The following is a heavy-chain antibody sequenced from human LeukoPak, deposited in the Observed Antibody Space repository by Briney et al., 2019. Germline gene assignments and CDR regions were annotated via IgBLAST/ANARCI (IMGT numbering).Heavy chain of an antibody. CDR3: ARGYCSGGSCNWFDP. V-gene: IGHV5-10-1*01. Sequence: GESLKISCKGSGYSFTNYWISWVRQMPGKGLEWMGKIDPSDSYTNYSPSFQGHVTISADKSISTTYLQWSSLKVSDTAMYYCARGYCSGGSCNWFDPWGQGTLVTVSS. D-gene: IGHD2-15*01. CDR1: GYSFTNYW. J-gene: IGHJ5*02. CDR2: IDPSDSYT.